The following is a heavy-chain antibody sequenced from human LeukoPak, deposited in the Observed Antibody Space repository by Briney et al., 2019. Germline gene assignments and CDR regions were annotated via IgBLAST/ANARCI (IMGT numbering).Heavy chain of an antibody. D-gene: IGHD3-22*01. J-gene: IGHJ4*02. CDR3: AKNGYYYDSSGYYYNDY. CDR2: ISYDGSNK. V-gene: IGHV3-30*18. Sequence: AGGSLRLSCAASGFTFSSYGVHWVRQAPGKGLEWVAVISYDGSNKYYADSVKGRFTISRDNSKNTLYLQMNSLRAEDTAVYYCAKNGYYYDSSGYYYNDYWGQGTLVTVSS. CDR1: GFTFSSYG.